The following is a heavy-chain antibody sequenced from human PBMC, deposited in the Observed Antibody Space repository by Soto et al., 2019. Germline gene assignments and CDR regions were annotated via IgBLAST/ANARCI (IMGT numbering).Heavy chain of an antibody. CDR1: RFTLSGQA. CDR2: ISYDGSDK. Sequence: GALRPSRAASRFTLSGQAKHLGRPAPGKGLEWLEVISYDGSDKFYGDSVKGRFTISRDNSKNTLYLQMNSLRAEDTAVYYCAKDHFGYSSSWTPDYWGQGTLVTVSS. J-gene: IGHJ4*02. D-gene: IGHD6-13*01. V-gene: IGHV3-30*18. CDR3: AKDHFGYSSSWTPDY.